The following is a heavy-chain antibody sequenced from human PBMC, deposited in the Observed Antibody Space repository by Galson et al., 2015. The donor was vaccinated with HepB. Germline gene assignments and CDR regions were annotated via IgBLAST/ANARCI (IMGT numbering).Heavy chain of an antibody. CDR1: GFTFSDAW. CDR3: TISPYFDY. Sequence: SLRLSCAASGFTFSDAWMTWVRQAPGKGLEWVGRIRSNSDGGTTDYAAPVNGRFTISRDDSKNTLYLQMNSLKTEDTAVYYCTISPYFDYWGQGTLVTVSS. CDR2: IRSNSDGGTT. J-gene: IGHJ4*02. V-gene: IGHV3-15*01.